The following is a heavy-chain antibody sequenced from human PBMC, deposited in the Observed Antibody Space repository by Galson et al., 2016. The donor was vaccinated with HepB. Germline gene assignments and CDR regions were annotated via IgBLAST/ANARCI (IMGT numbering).Heavy chain of an antibody. Sequence: SVKVSCKASGYTFNKYGFIWVRQAPGQGLEWMGWISVYNGDTKYAPKVQGRVTLTADTSSNTVYMDLRSLRIDDTAVYYCARDRDTRGSWYGGASPWGQGTLLTVPS. D-gene: IGHD6-13*01. J-gene: IGHJ4*02. CDR1: GYTFNKYG. V-gene: IGHV1-18*01. CDR3: ARDRDTRGSWYGGASP. CDR2: ISVYNGDT.